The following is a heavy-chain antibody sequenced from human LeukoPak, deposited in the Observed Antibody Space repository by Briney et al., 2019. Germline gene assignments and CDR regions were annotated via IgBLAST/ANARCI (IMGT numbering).Heavy chain of an antibody. Sequence: SETLSLTCAVYGGSFSGYYWSWIRQPPGKGLEWIGEINHSGSTNYSPSLKSRVTISVDTSKNQFSLKLSSVTAADTAVYYCARALIRMGFGAYYYYYGMDVWGQGTTVTVSS. D-gene: IGHD3-10*01. J-gene: IGHJ6*02. CDR3: ARALIRMGFGAYYYYYGMDV. CDR2: INHSGST. V-gene: IGHV4-34*01. CDR1: GGSFSGYY.